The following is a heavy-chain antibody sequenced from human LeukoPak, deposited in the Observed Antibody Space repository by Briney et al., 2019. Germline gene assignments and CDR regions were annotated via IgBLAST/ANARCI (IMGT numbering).Heavy chain of an antibody. Sequence: SETPSLTCAVYGGSFSGYYWSWIRQPPGKGLEWIGEINHSGSTNYNPSLKSRVTISVDTSKNQFSLKLSSVTAADTAVYYCARVSGYLFDYWGQGTLVTVSS. V-gene: IGHV4-34*01. CDR1: GGSFSGYY. CDR2: INHSGST. D-gene: IGHD1-1*01. J-gene: IGHJ4*02. CDR3: ARVSGYLFDY.